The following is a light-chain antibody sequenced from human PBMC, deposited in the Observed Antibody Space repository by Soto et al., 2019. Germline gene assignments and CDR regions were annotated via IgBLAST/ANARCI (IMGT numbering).Light chain of an antibody. CDR3: QQYYNRPPMYT. CDR1: QSVSTN. Sequence: EMVMTQSPSTLSVSPGERATLSCRASQSVSTNLAWYQHKPGQPPRLLFYGASTRATGIPARFSGSASGTESTLTLGSLQSEDFAVYHCQQYYNRPPMYTFGQGTTLEIK. V-gene: IGKV3-15*01. J-gene: IGKJ2*01. CDR2: GAS.